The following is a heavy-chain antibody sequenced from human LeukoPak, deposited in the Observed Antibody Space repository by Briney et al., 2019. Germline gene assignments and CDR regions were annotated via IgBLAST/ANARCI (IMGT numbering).Heavy chain of an antibody. CDR3: ARDAPLYSSSWYSQYYYYMDV. CDR1: GGSISSYY. J-gene: IGHJ6*03. CDR2: IYYSGST. D-gene: IGHD6-13*01. Sequence: PSETLSLTCTVSGGSISSYYWSWIRQPPGKGLEWIGYIYYSGSTNYNPSLKSRVTISVDTSKNQFSLKLSSVTAADTAVYYCARDAPLYSSSWYSQYYYYMDVWGKGTTVTVSS. V-gene: IGHV4-59*01.